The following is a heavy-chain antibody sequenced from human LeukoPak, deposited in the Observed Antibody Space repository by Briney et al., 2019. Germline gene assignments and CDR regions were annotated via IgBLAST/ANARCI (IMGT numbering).Heavy chain of an antibody. V-gene: IGHV3-48*03. CDR3: ARDVLPLSSTSFTVTTPEAFDY. J-gene: IGHJ4*02. Sequence: PGGSLRPSCGASGFTFSSYEINLGRQAPGEGLGGGSYHSSSGSSIYYADSVKGRFTISRDNAKNSLYLQMNSLRAEDTAVYYCARDVLPLSSTSFTVTTPEAFDYWGQGTLVTVSS. CDR1: GFTFSSYE. CDR2: HSSSGSSI. D-gene: IGHD2-2*01.